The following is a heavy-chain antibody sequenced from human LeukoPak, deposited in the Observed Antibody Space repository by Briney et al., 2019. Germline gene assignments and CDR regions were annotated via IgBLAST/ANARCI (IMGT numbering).Heavy chain of an antibody. J-gene: IGHJ4*02. CDR1: GFAFITYW. Sequence: GGSLRLSCAASGFAFITYWLAWVRQAPGKGLEWVANIKGDESAKHQADSVKGRFTISRDNAQSTVYLQMSSLRGEDTAVYYCARDVVGSLDYWGRGTPVTVSS. D-gene: IGHD1-26*01. CDR3: ARDVVGSLDY. CDR2: IKGDESAK. V-gene: IGHV3-7*01.